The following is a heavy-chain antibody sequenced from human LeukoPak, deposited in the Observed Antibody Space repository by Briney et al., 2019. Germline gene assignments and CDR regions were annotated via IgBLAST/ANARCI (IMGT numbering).Heavy chain of an antibody. J-gene: IGHJ4*02. CDR2: MQSTGNS. CDR3: ARDKRHSYGRYFDH. Sequence: PSETLSLTCSVSGDSISTYHWNWIRKPPGKGLEWLGYMQSTGNSNYNPSLKSRVSMSVETSKNRIVLNLSSVTAADTAVYYCARDKRHSYGRYFDHWGQGLLVTVSS. V-gene: IGHV4-59*01. D-gene: IGHD5-18*01. CDR1: GDSISTYH.